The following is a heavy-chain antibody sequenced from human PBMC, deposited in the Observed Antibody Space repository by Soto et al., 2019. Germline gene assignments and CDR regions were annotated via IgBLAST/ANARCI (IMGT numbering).Heavy chain of an antibody. CDR2: IKSKTDGGTT. CDR1: RFTFSNAW. V-gene: IGHV3-15*01. J-gene: IGHJ3*02. Sequence: GGSLRLSCAASRFTFSNAWMSWVRQAPGKGLEWVGRIKSKTDGGTTDYAAPVKGRFTISRDDSKNTLYLQMNNLKTEDTAVYYCTTDLTFFVPDLGPAFDIWGQGTMGTVSS. D-gene: IGHD3-3*02. CDR3: TTDLTFFVPDLGPAFDI.